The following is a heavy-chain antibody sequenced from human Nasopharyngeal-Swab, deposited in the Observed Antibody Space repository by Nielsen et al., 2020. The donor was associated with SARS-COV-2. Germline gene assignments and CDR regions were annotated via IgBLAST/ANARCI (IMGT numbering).Heavy chain of an antibody. V-gene: IGHV5-51*01. D-gene: IGHD6-6*01. CDR2: IYPGDSDT. Sequence: VRQAPGKGLEWMGIIYPGDSDTRYSPSFQGQVTISADKSISTAYLQWSSLKASDTAMYYCASSPYSSSVYYYYGMDVWGQGTTVTSP. J-gene: IGHJ6*02. CDR3: ASSPYSSSVYYYYGMDV.